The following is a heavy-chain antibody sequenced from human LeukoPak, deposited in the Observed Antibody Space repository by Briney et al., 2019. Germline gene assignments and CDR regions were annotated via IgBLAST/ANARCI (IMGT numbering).Heavy chain of an antibody. Sequence: ASVKVSCKASGYIFTDYYIHWVRQAPGQGLEWMGWINPKSGAINFAQKFQGRVTMTRDTSISTAYVELSSLRADDTAVYYCARDIRLNLWGQGTLVTVSS. CDR3: ARDIRLNL. V-gene: IGHV1-2*02. CDR1: GYIFTDYY. D-gene: IGHD2-21*01. J-gene: IGHJ4*02. CDR2: INPKSGAI.